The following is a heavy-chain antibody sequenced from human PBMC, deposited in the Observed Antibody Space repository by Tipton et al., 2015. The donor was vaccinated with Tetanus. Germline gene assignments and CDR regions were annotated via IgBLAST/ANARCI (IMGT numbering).Heavy chain of an antibody. V-gene: IGHV1-46*01. CDR2: INPSGGST. D-gene: IGHD6-19*01. Sequence: QSGPEVKKPGASVKVSCKASGYTFTSYYMHWVRQAPGQGLEWMGIINPSGGSTSYAQKFQGRVTMTRDTSTSTVYMELSSLRSEDTAVHYCARVFIAVAGHNWFDPWGQGTLVTVSS. CDR1: GYTFTSYY. CDR3: ARVFIAVAGHNWFDP. J-gene: IGHJ5*02.